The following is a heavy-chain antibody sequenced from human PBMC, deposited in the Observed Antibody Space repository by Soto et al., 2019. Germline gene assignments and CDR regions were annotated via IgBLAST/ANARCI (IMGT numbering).Heavy chain of an antibody. J-gene: IGHJ4*02. V-gene: IGHV1-69*13. CDR2: IIPIFGTA. D-gene: IGHD1-26*01. CDR3: AREGIVGAKGIDY. Sequence: SVKVSCKASGCTFSSYAISCVRQAPGQGLEWMGGIIPIFGTANYAQKFQGRVTITADESTSTAYMELSSLRSEDTAVYYCAREGIVGAKGIDYWGQGTLVTVSS. CDR1: GCTFSSYA.